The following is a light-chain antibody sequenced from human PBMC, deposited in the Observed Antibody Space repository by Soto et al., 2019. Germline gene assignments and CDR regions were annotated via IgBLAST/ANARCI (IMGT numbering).Light chain of an antibody. V-gene: IGKV1-16*01. J-gene: IGKJ1*01. Sequence: TQMTQSPSSLSASVGDRVTISCRASQGISNYLAWYQQRPGKAPKLLIFGATTLQSGVPSRFSGSGSGTEFTLTISSLQPDDFATYYCQHYNSYSEAFGQGTKVDI. CDR1: QGISNY. CDR2: GAT. CDR3: QHYNSYSEA.